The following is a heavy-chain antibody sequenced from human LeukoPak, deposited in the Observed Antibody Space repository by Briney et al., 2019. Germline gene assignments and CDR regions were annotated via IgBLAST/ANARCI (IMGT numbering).Heavy chain of an antibody. D-gene: IGHD6-13*01. J-gene: IGHJ4*02. V-gene: IGHV3-7*01. CDR3: ARVGTAEGTLEDY. CDR1: GFTFTTYW. CDR2: IKNDGSEK. Sequence: GGSLRLSCAASGFTFTTYWMSWVRQPPGKGLEWVANIKNDGSEKYYVDSVKGRFTISRDNAKHSLYLQMNSLRAEDTAVYYCARVGTAEGTLEDYWGQGTLVTVSS.